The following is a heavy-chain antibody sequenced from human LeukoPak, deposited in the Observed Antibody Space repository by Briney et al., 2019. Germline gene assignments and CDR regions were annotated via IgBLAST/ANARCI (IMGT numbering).Heavy chain of an antibody. Sequence: TSETLSLTCTVSGXSITSYYWNWIRQAPGQGPEWIGYGHYSGNTKYNPPLKSRVTISVDTSKNQFSLRLSSVTAADTAVYFCAKWASDNRAFDLWGQGTLVTVSS. CDR1: GXSITSYY. CDR3: AKWASDNRAFDL. CDR2: GHYSGNT. D-gene: IGHD2-8*01. J-gene: IGHJ4*02. V-gene: IGHV4-59*08.